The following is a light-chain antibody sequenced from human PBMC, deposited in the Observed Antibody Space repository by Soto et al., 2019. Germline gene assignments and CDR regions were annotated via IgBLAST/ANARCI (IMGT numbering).Light chain of an antibody. CDR1: QTIDNT. V-gene: IGKV3-15*01. Sequence: EIVMTQSSATLSLSPGERATLSCRASQTIDNTLAWYQRKPGQAPRLLIYDVSTRATGVPARFSGSGSGTDFTLTISSLQSEDFAVYYCQQYNNWPPLTFGGGTKVDI. CDR3: QQYNNWPPLT. CDR2: DVS. J-gene: IGKJ4*01.